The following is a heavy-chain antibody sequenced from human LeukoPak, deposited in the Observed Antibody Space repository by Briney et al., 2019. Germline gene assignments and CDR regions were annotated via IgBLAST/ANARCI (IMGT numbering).Heavy chain of an antibody. D-gene: IGHD3-10*01. CDR2: VSTRAGTT. Sequence: GGSLTLSCAASGFPFRSYAVSCLRQAPGEGPEGVSTVSTRAGTTYYADSVESRFTISRDNTKNTLYLQMNSLRAEDTAVYYCAKDSGEEELWFGEPMDFDFWGPGTLVTVSS. V-gene: IGHV3-23*01. CDR3: AKDSGEEELWFGEPMDFDF. J-gene: IGHJ4*02. CDR1: GFPFRSYA.